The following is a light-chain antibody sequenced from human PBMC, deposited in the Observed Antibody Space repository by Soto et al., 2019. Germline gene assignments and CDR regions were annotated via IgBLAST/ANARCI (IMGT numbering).Light chain of an antibody. J-gene: IGKJ2*01. CDR3: QQYNSYSSYT. Sequence: DIPMTQSPSTLSASVGDRVTITCRASQSISSWLAWYQQKPGKAPKLLIYKASSLKSGVPSRFSGSGFGTEFPLTISSLQPDDFATYYCQQYNSYSSYTFGQGTKLEIK. CDR2: KAS. V-gene: IGKV1-5*03. CDR1: QSISSW.